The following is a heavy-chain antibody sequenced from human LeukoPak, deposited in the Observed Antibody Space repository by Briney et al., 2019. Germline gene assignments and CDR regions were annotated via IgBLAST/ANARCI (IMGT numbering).Heavy chain of an antibody. CDR1: GFTVSSNY. J-gene: IGHJ6*02. D-gene: IGHD6-19*01. CDR3: ARDVIAVAAHYYYYGMDV. CDR2: IYSGGST. V-gene: IGHV3-53*01. Sequence: GGSLRLSCAASGFTVSSNYMSWVRQAPGKGLEWVSVIYSGGSTYYADSVKGRFTISRDNSKNTLYLRMNSLRAEDTAVYYCARDVIAVAAHYYYYGMDVWGQGTTVTVSS.